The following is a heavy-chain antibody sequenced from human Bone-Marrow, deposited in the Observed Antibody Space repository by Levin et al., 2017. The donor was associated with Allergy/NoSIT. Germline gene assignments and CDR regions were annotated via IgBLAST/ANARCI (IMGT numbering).Heavy chain of an antibody. V-gene: IGHV4-34*01. J-gene: IGHJ6*02. CDR2: INSGGST. Sequence: SETLSLTCAVYGESLSGHSWTWIRQSPGKGLDWIGEINSGGSTNYNPSLKSRVTISVDTSKKQFSLNLTSVTAADTAVYYCARGILQEGRNYDLLYYGMDVWGQGTTVTVSS. CDR1: GESLSGHS. D-gene: IGHD3-22*01. CDR3: ARGILQEGRNYDLLYYGMDV.